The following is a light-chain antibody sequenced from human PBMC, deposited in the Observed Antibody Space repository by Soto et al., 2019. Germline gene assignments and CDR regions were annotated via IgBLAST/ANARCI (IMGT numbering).Light chain of an antibody. CDR2: AAS. CDR3: QKYNSAPPLT. J-gene: IGKJ4*01. V-gene: IGKV1-27*01. CDR1: QGISNY. Sequence: DIQMTQSPSSLSTSVGDRVTITCRASQGISNYLAWYQQKPGKVPKLLIYAASTLQSGVPSRFSGSGSGTDFTLTISSLQPEDVATYYCQKYNSAPPLTFGGGTKVEIK.